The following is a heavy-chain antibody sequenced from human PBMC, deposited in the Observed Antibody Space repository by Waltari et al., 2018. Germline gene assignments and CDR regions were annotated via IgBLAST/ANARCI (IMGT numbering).Heavy chain of an antibody. CDR3: ARTTAARRTHYYYMDV. Sequence: QVQLVQSGAEVKKPGASVKVSCRASGYSFTDFDINWVRLAPGQGLEWMGWLSPHNGNSGYAPQFHGRVAISGDTAITTAYMELSSLTSDDTAVYYCARTTAARRTHYYYMDVWGEGTTVTISS. J-gene: IGHJ6*03. CDR2: LSPHNGNS. CDR1: GYSFTDFD. V-gene: IGHV1-8*03. D-gene: IGHD6-6*01.